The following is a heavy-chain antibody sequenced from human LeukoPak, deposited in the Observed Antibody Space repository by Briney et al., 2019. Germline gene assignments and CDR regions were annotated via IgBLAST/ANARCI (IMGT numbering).Heavy chain of an antibody. J-gene: IGHJ4*02. D-gene: IGHD4-23*01. CDR2: ISSSDSTI. CDR1: GFTFSSYE. V-gene: IGHV3-48*03. Sequence: GGSLRLSCAASGFTFSSYEMHWVRQAPGKGLEWVSYISSSDSTIYYADSVKGRFTISRDNAKNSLYLQMNSLRAEDTAVYYCARDYGGSSPFDYWGQGTLVAVSS. CDR3: ARDYGGSSPFDY.